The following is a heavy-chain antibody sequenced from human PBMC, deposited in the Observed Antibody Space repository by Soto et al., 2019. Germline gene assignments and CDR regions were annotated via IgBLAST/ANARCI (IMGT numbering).Heavy chain of an antibody. Sequence: SETLSLTCTVSGGSISSSGFCWGWIRQPPGKGLEWIGYNYYSGSTNYNPSLKSRVTISVDTSKNQFSLKLSSVTAADTAVYYCARMSSSWYTKNWFDPWGQGTLVTVSS. CDR3: ARMSSSWYTKNWFDP. CDR1: GGSISSSGFC. J-gene: IGHJ5*02. V-gene: IGHV4-61*05. D-gene: IGHD6-13*01. CDR2: NYYSGST.